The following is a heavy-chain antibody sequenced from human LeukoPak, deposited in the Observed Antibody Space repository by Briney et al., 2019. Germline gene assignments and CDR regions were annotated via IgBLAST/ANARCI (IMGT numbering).Heavy chain of an antibody. D-gene: IGHD6-13*01. V-gene: IGHV5-51*01. Sequence: GESLKISCKGSGYSFTSYWIGWVRQMPGKGLEWMGIIYPGDSDTRYSPYFQGQVTISADKSISTAYLQWSSLKASDTAMYYCARINSAAAELNYYYYYGMDVWGQGTTVTVSS. J-gene: IGHJ6*02. CDR2: IYPGDSDT. CDR3: ARINSAAAELNYYYYYGMDV. CDR1: GYSFTSYW.